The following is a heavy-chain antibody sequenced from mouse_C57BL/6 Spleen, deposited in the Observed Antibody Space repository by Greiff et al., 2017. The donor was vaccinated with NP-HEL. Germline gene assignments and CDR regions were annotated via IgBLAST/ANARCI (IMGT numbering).Heavy chain of an antibody. CDR3: APGSGAGLAMDY. V-gene: IGHV2-5*01. CDR2: IWRGGST. Sequence: VQLVESGPGLVQPSQSLSITCTVSGFSLTSYGVHWVRQSPGKGLEWLGVIWRGGSTDYNAAFMSRLSITKDNSKSQVFFKMNSLQADDTAIYYCAPGSGAGLAMDYWGQGTSVTVSS. CDR1: GFSLTSYG. J-gene: IGHJ4*01. D-gene: IGHD6-1*01.